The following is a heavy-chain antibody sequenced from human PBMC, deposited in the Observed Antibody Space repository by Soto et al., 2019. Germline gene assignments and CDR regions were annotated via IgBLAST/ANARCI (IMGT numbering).Heavy chain of an antibody. CDR1: GYTFTSYG. CDR3: ARGHVDTAMVLNPGLFDY. V-gene: IGHV1-18*01. CDR2: ISAYNGNT. D-gene: IGHD5-18*01. Sequence: GASVKVSRKASGYTFTSYGISWVRQAPGQGLEWMGWISAYNGNTNYAQKLQGRVTMTTDTSTSTAYMELRSLRSDDTAVYYCARGHVDTAMVLNPGLFDYWGQGTLVTVSS. J-gene: IGHJ4*02.